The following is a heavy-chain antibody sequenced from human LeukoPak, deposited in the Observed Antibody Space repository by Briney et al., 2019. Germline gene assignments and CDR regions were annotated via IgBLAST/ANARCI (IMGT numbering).Heavy chain of an antibody. D-gene: IGHD3-10*01. CDR1: GFTFSGSA. V-gene: IGHV3-73*01. CDR2: IRSKANSYAT. CDR3: ISTPLGSGPEGAFDI. J-gene: IGHJ3*02. Sequence: GGSLRLSCAASGFTFSGSAMHWVRQASGKGLEWVGRIRSKANSYATAYVASVKGRFTISRDDSKNTAYLQMNSLKTEDTAVYYCISTPLGSGPEGAFDIWGQGTMVTVSS.